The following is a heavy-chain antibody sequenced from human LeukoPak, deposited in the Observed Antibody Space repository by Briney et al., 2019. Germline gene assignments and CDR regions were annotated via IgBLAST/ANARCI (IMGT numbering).Heavy chain of an antibody. CDR3: ARGHVASAAGTGWFDP. D-gene: IGHD6-13*01. J-gene: IGHJ5*02. Sequence: SETMSLTCAVYGGSFSGYYWSCMRQPPGKGLEWIGEINHSGSTNYNPSLKSRVTISVDTSKNQFSLKLSSVTAADTAVYYCARGHVASAAGTGWFDPWGQGTLVTVSS. CDR2: INHSGST. V-gene: IGHV4-34*01. CDR1: GGSFSGYY.